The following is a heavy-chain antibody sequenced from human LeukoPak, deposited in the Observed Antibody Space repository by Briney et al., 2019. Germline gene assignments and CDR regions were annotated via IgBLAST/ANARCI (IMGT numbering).Heavy chain of an antibody. CDR3: ARDRGYSYGYAYYYYYMDV. V-gene: IGHV1-2*02. J-gene: IGHJ6*03. CDR2: INPNSGGT. D-gene: IGHD5-18*01. CDR1: GYTFTGYY. Sequence: GASVKVSCKASGYTFTGYYMHWVRQAPGQGLEWMGWINPNSGGTNYAQKFQGRVTMTRDTSISTAYMELSRLRSDDTAVYYCARDRGYSYGYAYYYYYMDVWGKGTTVTVSS.